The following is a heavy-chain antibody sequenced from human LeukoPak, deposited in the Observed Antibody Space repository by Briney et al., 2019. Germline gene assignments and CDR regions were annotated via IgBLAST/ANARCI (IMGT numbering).Heavy chain of an antibody. J-gene: IGHJ6*02. D-gene: IGHD3-10*01. V-gene: IGHV5-10-1*01. CDR2: IDPSDSYT. CDR1: GYSFTNYW. Sequence: GESLKISCKGSGYSFTNYWIIWVRQMPGKGLEWMGRIDPSDSYTNYSPSFQGHVTISADKSISTAYLQWSSLKASDTAMYYCATDPSDGMDVWGQGTTVTVSS. CDR3: ATDPSDGMDV.